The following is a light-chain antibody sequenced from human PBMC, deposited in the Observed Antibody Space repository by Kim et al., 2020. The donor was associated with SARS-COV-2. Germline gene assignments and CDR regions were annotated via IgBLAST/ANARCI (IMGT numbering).Light chain of an antibody. V-gene: IGKV3-15*01. CDR2: GIS. J-gene: IGKJ4*01. CDR1: QSVGTF. CDR3: QQYSDWPLT. Sequence: EVLLTQSPATLSVSPGERASLSCRASQSVGTFLAWYQQQPGQAPRLLSHGISTRATGIPARFSGSGSGTEFTLTITSLQSEDFVVYYCQQYSDWPLTFGGGTRVEI.